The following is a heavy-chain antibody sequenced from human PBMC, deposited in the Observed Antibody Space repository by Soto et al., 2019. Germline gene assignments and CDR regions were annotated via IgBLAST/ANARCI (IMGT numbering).Heavy chain of an antibody. D-gene: IGHD2-21*02. CDR2: ITSDGKSK. CDR1: GFNFSNHW. Sequence: VHLVESGGGLVQPGGSLRLSCAASGFNFSNHWMHWVRQRPGEGLVWVSRITSDGKSKAYAESVKGRFAISRDNAKNTLYLQMNGLTAEDTGVYYCARESGDWPLNWFDPWGQGTLVTVSS. J-gene: IGHJ5*02. V-gene: IGHV3-74*01. CDR3: ARESGDWPLNWFDP.